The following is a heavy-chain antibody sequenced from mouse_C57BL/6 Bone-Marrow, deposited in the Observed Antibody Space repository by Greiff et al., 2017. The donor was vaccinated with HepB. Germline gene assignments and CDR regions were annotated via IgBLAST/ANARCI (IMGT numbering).Heavy chain of an antibody. D-gene: IGHD1-1*01. CDR2: ISNGGGST. CDR3: ARDYGSLWYFDV. V-gene: IGHV5-12*01. Sequence: DVKLVESGGGLVQPGGSLKLSCAASGFTFSDYYMYWVRQTPEKRLEWVAYISNGGGSTYYPDTVKGRFTISRDNAKSTLYLQMRQLKSEDTAMYYCARDYGSLWYFDVWGTGTTVTVSS. J-gene: IGHJ1*03. CDR1: GFTFSDYY.